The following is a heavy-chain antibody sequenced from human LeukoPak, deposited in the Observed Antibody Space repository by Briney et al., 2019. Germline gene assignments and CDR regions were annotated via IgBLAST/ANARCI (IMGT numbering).Heavy chain of an antibody. J-gene: IGHJ4*02. D-gene: IGHD3-10*01. CDR3: ARDPTMVRGVIMGPGFDY. CDR1: GGSISSDY. Sequence: PSETLSLTFTVPGGSISSDYWSWIRQPAGNGLELIWPIYTSGSTNYNPSLKSPGTMSVDTSNNQYSPKRSSVPAARTAVYYCARDPTMVRGVIMGPGFDYWGQGTLVTVSS. CDR2: IYTSGST. V-gene: IGHV4-4*07.